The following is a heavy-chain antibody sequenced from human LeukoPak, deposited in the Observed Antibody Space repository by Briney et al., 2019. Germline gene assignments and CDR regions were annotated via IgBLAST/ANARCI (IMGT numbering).Heavy chain of an antibody. V-gene: IGHV3-23*01. CDR2: ISSSGGTT. Sequence: PGGSLRLSCAASGFTFSNTWMSWVRQAPGKGLEWVSAISSSGGTTYYADSVKGRFTISRDNSKNTLYLQMNSLRAEDTAVYHCARPLYSSNWYPDYWGQGTLVTVSS. D-gene: IGHD2-2*01. J-gene: IGHJ4*02. CDR1: GFTFSNTW. CDR3: ARPLYSSNWYPDY.